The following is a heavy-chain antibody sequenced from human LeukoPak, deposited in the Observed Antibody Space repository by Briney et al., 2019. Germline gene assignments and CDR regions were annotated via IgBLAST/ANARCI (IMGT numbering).Heavy chain of an antibody. D-gene: IGHD6-13*01. CDR1: GFTFSSYA. V-gene: IGHV3-30-3*01. CDR2: ISYDGSNK. CDR3: AKDPLGAAAAYYFDY. J-gene: IGHJ4*02. Sequence: GRSLRLSCAASGFTFSSYAMHWVRQAPGKGLEWVAVISYDGSNKYYADSVKGRFTISRDNSKNTLYLQMNSLRAEDTAVYYCAKDPLGAAAAYYFDYWGQGTLVTVSS.